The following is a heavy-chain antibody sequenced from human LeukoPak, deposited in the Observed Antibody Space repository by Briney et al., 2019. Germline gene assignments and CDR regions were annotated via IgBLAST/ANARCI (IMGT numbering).Heavy chain of an antibody. Sequence: SGGSLRLSCAASGFTFDDYAMHWVRQAPGKGLEWVSGISWNSGSIGYADSVKGRFTISRDNAKNSLYLQMNSLRAEDTALYYCAKALTLGSSSAFDPWGQGTLVTVSS. J-gene: IGHJ5*02. CDR1: GFTFDDYA. CDR2: ISWNSGSI. V-gene: IGHV3-9*01. CDR3: AKALTLGSSSAFDP. D-gene: IGHD6-13*01.